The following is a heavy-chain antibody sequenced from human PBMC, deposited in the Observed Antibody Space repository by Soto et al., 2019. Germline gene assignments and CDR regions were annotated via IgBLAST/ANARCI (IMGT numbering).Heavy chain of an antibody. Sequence: SETLSLTCTVSGGSVSSGSYYWSWIRQPPGKGLEWIGYIYYSGSTNYNPSLKSRVTISVDTSKNQFSLKLSSVTAADTAVYYCAAASGSGLYYYGMDVWGQGTTVTVAS. D-gene: IGHD6-19*01. V-gene: IGHV4-61*01. CDR2: IYYSGST. CDR1: GGSVSSGSYY. CDR3: AAASGSGLYYYGMDV. J-gene: IGHJ6*02.